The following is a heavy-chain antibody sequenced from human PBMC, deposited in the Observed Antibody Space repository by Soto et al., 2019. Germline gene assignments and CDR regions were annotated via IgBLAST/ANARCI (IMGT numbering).Heavy chain of an antibody. CDR3: ARDGDYDFWSGYESYGMDV. Sequence: PSETLSLTCTVSGGSISSGGYYWSWIRQHPGKGLEWIGYIYYSGSTYYNPSLKSRVTISVDTSKNQFSLKLSSVTAADTAVYYCARDGDYDFWSGYESYGMDVWGQRTTVTVSS. V-gene: IGHV4-31*03. D-gene: IGHD3-3*01. J-gene: IGHJ6*02. CDR1: GGSISSGGYY. CDR2: IYYSGST.